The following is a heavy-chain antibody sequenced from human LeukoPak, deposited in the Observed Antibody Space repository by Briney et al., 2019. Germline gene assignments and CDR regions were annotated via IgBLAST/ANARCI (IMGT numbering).Heavy chain of an antibody. Sequence: GASVKVSCKASGYTFTGYYMHWVRQAPGQGLEWMGWINPNSGGTNYAQKFQGRVTMTTDTSTNTAYMELRSLRSDDTAVYYCARETTGSYYVLDYWGQGTLVTVSS. CDR1: GYTFTGYY. CDR3: ARETTGSYYVLDY. V-gene: IGHV1-2*02. CDR2: INPNSGGT. J-gene: IGHJ4*02. D-gene: IGHD1-26*01.